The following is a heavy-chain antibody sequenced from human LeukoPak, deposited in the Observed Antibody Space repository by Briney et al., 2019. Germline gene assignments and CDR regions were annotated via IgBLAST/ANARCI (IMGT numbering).Heavy chain of an antibody. CDR3: ARGTWNGFDY. CDR2: ISSSSYI. V-gene: IGHV3-21*01. J-gene: IGHJ4*02. CDR1: GFSVGRYA. Sequence: PGGSLRLSSVASGFSVGRYAMSWVRQAPGKGLEWVSSISSSSYIYYADSVKGRFTISRDNAKNSLYLQMNSLRAEDTAVYYCARGTWNGFDYWGQGTLVTVSS. D-gene: IGHD1-1*01.